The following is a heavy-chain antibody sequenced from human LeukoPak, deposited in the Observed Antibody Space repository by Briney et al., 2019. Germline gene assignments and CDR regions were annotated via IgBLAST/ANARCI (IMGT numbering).Heavy chain of an antibody. J-gene: IGHJ6*02. Sequence: GRSLRLSCAASGFTFSSYGIHWVRQAPGKGLEWVAAISIDGSTQYTTDSVKGRFTISRDNSKNTLYLQMNSLIAEDTAVYYCAKDQSTGYCSSVSCYGYYGMDVWGQGTTVTV. CDR2: ISIDGSTQ. D-gene: IGHD2-2*01. CDR1: GFTFSSYG. CDR3: AKDQSTGYCSSVSCYGYYGMDV. V-gene: IGHV3-30*18.